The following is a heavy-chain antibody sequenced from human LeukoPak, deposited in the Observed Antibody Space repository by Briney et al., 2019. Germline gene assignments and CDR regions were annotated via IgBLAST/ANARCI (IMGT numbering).Heavy chain of an antibody. CDR1: GYTFTSYD. Sequence: ASVTVPFTASGYTFTSYDINWVRQAPGQGLEWMGWMNPNSGNTGYAQKFQGRVTMTRNTSISTAYMELSSLRSEDTAVYYCARGLPPWYSSRAGFDPWGQGTLVTVSS. CDR2: MNPNSGNT. J-gene: IGHJ5*02. CDR3: ARGLPPWYSSRAGFDP. V-gene: IGHV1-8*01. D-gene: IGHD6-13*01.